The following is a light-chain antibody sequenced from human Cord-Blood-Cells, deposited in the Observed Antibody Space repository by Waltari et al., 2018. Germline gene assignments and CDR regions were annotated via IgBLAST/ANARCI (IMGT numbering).Light chain of an antibody. CDR2: DAS. CDR1: QGVSSY. CDR3: QQRSNWPPFT. V-gene: IGKV3-11*01. J-gene: IGKJ3*01. Sequence: EIVLTQSPATLSLSPGERATLPCRASQGVSSYLAWYQQKPGQAPRLLIYDASNRATDTPARFSGIGAGTDFTLTISSLEPEDFAVYYCQQRSNWPPFTFGPGTKVDIK.